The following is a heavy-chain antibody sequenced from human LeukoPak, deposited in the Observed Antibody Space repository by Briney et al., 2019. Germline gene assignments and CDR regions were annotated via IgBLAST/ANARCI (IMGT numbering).Heavy chain of an antibody. J-gene: IGHJ4*02. V-gene: IGHV4-34*01. D-gene: IGHD3-22*01. CDR2: INHSGST. Sequence: PSETLSLTCAVYGGSFSGYYWSWIRQPPGKGLEWIGEINHSGSTNCNPSLKSRVTISADTSKNQFSLKLSSVTAADTAVYYCASAYYDSSGWLDYWGQGALVTVSS. CDR1: GGSFSGYY. CDR3: ASAYYDSSGWLDY.